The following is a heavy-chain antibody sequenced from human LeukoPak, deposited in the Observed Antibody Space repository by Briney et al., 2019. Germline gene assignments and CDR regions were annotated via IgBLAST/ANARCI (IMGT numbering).Heavy chain of an antibody. J-gene: IGHJ3*02. Sequence: SGGSLRPSCAASGFTVSSNYMSWVRQAPGKGLEWVSVIYSGGSTYYADSVKGRFTISRDNSKNTLYLQMNSLRAEDTAVYYCASPEYDILTGHDAFDIWGQGTMVTVSS. CDR3: ASPEYDILTGHDAFDI. CDR2: IYSGGST. V-gene: IGHV3-66*01. D-gene: IGHD3-9*01. CDR1: GFTVSSNY.